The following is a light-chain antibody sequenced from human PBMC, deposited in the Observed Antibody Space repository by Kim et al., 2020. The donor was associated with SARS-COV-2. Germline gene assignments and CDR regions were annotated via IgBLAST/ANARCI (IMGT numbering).Light chain of an antibody. Sequence: QSVPISCTGTSSDVVGDNYVSWYQQPPRKAPKLMIYDVSKRPSGVPGRFSGSKSGNTASLTISGLQAEDEADYYCCSYAGSYTYWVFGGGTQLTVL. CDR3: CSYAGSYTYWV. V-gene: IGLV2-11*01. J-gene: IGLJ3*02. CDR1: SSDVVGDNY. CDR2: DVS.